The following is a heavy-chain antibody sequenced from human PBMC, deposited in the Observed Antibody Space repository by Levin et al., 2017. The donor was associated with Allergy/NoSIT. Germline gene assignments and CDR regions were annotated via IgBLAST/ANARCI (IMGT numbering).Heavy chain of an antibody. CDR3: VRDSAVSDRSGEGAFDF. D-gene: IGHD3-3*01. V-gene: IGHV3-30*03. CDR1: GFTFSNYG. CDR2: ISYDGHNK. Sequence: GGSLSLSCEASGFTFSNYGMHWVRQSPGPGLQWVAIISYDGHNKYYADSVKGRFTISRDNSKNTLSLEMNSLRVEDTAIYYCVRDSAVSDRSGEGAFDFWGQGTMVTVSS. J-gene: IGHJ3*01.